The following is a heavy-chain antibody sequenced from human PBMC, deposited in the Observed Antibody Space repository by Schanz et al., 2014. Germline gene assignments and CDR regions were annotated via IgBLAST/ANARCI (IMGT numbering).Heavy chain of an antibody. V-gene: IGHV1-18*01. CDR3: ARDRLECGAECYSVEVFEI. CDR2: ISAYNGHT. D-gene: IGHD2-21*01. CDR1: GYTFTSYD. Sequence: VQLVQSGAEVKRPGASVRVSCKASGYTFTSYDFNWVRQAPGQGLEWMGWISAYNGHTNYAQKVQGRVTMTTDTSTGTAYMEVSGLRSEDTAVYYCARDRLECGAECYSVEVFEIWGQGTLVIVSS. J-gene: IGHJ4*02.